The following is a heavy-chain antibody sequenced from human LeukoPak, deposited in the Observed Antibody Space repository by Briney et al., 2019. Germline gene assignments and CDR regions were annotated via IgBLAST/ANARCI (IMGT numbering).Heavy chain of an antibody. CDR3: AKDGGHCTSLDCSEEGDY. J-gene: IGHJ4*02. Sequence: GGSLRLSCAASGFPFSTYTMNWVRQAPGKGLEWVSSISSSSSYIYYADSMKGRFTISRDNAKNSLYLQMNNLRAEDTATYYCAKDGGHCTSLDCSEEGDYWGQGTLVTVSS. CDR1: GFPFSTYT. V-gene: IGHV3-21*04. D-gene: IGHD2-8*01. CDR2: ISSSSSYI.